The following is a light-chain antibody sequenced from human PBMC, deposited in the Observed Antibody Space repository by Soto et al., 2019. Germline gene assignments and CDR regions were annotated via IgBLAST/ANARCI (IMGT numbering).Light chain of an antibody. Sequence: IVLTQYPGTLSLSPGESVTLSCRASQSINGNYLAWYQQKRGQPPRLLIYQTSLRAAGIPARFSASGSGTDFTLTISDVQPEDFALYYCHQRQSWPRTFGQGTKVDI. J-gene: IGKJ1*01. CDR1: QSINGNY. CDR3: HQRQSWPRT. V-gene: IGKV3-11*01. CDR2: QTS.